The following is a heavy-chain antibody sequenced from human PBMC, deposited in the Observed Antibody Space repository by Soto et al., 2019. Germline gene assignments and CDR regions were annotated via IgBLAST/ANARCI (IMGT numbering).Heavy chain of an antibody. J-gene: IGHJ6*02. Sequence: GASVKVSCKASGYNFTNYYLHWVRQAPGQGLEWVGVVNPSGGSTNYAQKFQGRISMTRDTSTSTVYMELSSLRSEDTAVYYCASAPKGLISHCYGLYVWGQGTSVNVSS. CDR1: GYNFTNYY. D-gene: IGHD3-10*01. CDR3: ASAPKGLISHCYGLYV. CDR2: VNPSGGST. V-gene: IGHV1-46*01.